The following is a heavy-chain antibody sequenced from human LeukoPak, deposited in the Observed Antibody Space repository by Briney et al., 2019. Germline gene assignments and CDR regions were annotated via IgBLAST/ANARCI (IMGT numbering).Heavy chain of an antibody. D-gene: IGHD3-22*01. CDR2: VFNSGIT. CDR1: GDSSNTYY. J-gene: IGHJ2*01. CDR3: ARGVVIGDWYFDL. V-gene: IGHV4-59*01. Sequence: PSETLSLTCTVSGDSSNTYYWSWIRQPPGKGLERIGYVFNSGITNYNPSLKSRLAILEDTSKNQFYLKLKSVTAADTAVYYCARGVVIGDWYFDLWGRGTLVTVSS.